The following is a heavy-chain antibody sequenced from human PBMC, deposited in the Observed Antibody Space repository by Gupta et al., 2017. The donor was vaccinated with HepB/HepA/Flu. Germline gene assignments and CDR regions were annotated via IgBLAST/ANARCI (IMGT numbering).Heavy chain of an antibody. V-gene: IGHV3-30-3*01. CDR3: AREGGTWLRFFDL. CDR1: GFTFSDYA. D-gene: IGHD5-12*01. CDR2: ISFSGTNT. J-gene: IGHJ4*02. Sequence: QVQLVESGGKVVQPGRSLRLSCAASGFTFSDYAFHWVRQAPGKGLEWVAIISFSGTNTFYADSVKGRFTISRDNSKDTLYLQMNSLRPEDTAIYYCAREGGTWLRFFDLWGQGTRVTVSP.